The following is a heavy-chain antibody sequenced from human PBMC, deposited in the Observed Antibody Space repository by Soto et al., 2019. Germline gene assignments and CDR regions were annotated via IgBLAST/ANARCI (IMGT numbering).Heavy chain of an antibody. CDR1: GGSISSYY. D-gene: IGHD3-3*02. CDR2: IYYSGST. Sequence: PSETLSLTCTVSGGSISSYYWSWIRQPPXKGLEWIGYIYYSGSTNYNPSLKSRVTISVDTSKNQFSLKLSSVTAADTAVYYCARQGTGSFSAFSCVNWFAPWGQGTLIPSSS. CDR3: ARQGTGSFSAFSCVNWFAP. J-gene: IGHJ5*02. V-gene: IGHV4-59*08.